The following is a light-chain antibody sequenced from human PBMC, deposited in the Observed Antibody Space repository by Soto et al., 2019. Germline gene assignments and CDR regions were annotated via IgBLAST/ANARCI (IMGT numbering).Light chain of an antibody. CDR2: GSS. CDR1: QTVSNNY. V-gene: IGKV3-20*01. CDR3: LQYGSSPPYT. J-gene: IGKJ2*01. Sequence: EVVLTQSPGTLSLSPGERATLSCRASQTVSNNYLAWYQHKPGQSPKLLIFGSSDRATGIPDSFSGSGSGTDFTLTISRLEPEDFAVYYCLQYGSSPPYTFGQGTKLEIK.